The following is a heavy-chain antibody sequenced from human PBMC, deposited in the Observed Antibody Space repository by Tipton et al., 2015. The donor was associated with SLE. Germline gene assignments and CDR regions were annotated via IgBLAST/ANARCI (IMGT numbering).Heavy chain of an antibody. CDR2: IYYSGST. D-gene: IGHD3-16*01. CDR1: GGSIISGDYF. V-gene: IGHV4-30-4*08. CDR3: ARLGRRGGNWYFDL. J-gene: IGHJ2*01. Sequence: TLSLTCTVSGGSIISGDYFWSWIRQHPGKGLEWIGYIYYSGSTFYNPSLKSRATISVDTSKNQVSLNLNSVTAADMAVYYCARLGRRGGNWYFDLWSRGTLVTVSS.